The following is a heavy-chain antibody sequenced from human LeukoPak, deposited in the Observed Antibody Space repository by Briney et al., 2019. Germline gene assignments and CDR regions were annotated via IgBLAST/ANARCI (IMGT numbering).Heavy chain of an antibody. J-gene: IGHJ4*02. V-gene: IGHV1-18*01. CDR3: ARASQLFGYFDY. CDR2: ISGNNDNP. CDR1: GYTFSNFG. Sequence: ASVKVSCKASGYTFSNFGISWVRQAPGQGLEWMGWISGNNDNPNYGQKFQGRFTVTTDSSTNTAYMELRNLRSDDTAVYYCARASQLFGYFDYWGQGTLVTVSS. D-gene: IGHD2-2*01.